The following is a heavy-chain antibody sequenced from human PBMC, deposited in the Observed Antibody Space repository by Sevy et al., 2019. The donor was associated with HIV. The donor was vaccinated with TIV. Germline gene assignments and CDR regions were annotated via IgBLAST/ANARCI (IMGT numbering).Heavy chain of an antibody. J-gene: IGHJ3*02. CDR2: IYHSGNT. CDR1: GGSISSYY. Sequence: SETLSLTCTVSGGSISSYYWSWIRQPPGKGLEWIGYIYHSGNTYYNPSLKSRVTMSLDTSMNQFSLRLTSVTAADTAVYYCARTLRGNFETRATAFNIWGQGTMVTVSS. CDR3: ARTLRGNFETRATAFNI. V-gene: IGHV4-59*04. D-gene: IGHD1-7*01.